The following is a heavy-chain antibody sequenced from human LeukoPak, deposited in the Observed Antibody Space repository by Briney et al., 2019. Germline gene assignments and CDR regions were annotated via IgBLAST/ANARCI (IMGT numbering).Heavy chain of an antibody. Sequence: PSETLSLTCTVAGGSLSRYYWSWIRQPPGKGLEWIGYIYSSGSTNYNPSLKSRVTISVDTSKNQFSLKLTSVTAADTAVYYCARAYYYGSGSYGLNYWGQGTLVTVSS. CDR2: IYSSGST. CDR1: GGSLSRYY. J-gene: IGHJ4*02. V-gene: IGHV4-59*01. CDR3: ARAYYYGSGSYGLNY. D-gene: IGHD3-10*01.